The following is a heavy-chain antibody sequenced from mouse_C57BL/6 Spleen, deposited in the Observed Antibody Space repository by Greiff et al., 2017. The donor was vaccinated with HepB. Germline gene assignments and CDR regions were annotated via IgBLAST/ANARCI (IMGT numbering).Heavy chain of an antibody. CDR3: ARSGGNSHYYAMDY. J-gene: IGHJ4*01. CDR2: INPSSGYT. CDR1: GYTFTSYT. D-gene: IGHD2-1*01. V-gene: IGHV1-4*01. Sequence: VQLQQSGAELARPGASVKMSCKASGYTFTSYTMHWVKQRPGQGLEWIGYINPSSGYTKYNQKFKDKATLTADKSSSTAYMQLSSLTSEDSAVYYCARSGGNSHYYAMDYWGQGTSITVSS.